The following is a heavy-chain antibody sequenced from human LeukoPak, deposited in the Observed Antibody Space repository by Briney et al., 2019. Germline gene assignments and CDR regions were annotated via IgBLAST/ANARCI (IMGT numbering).Heavy chain of an antibody. CDR1: LGSIIAYY. Sequence: LETPSLTSALSLGSIIAYYWSSVPEPPGQGLEGSGYIYYSVITNSTPSPRSRVTISVATSKNQFTLKLSSVNAADTAVYYCARSMVRGVIFGMDGWGQGTTVTASS. V-gene: IGHV4-59*01. CDR3: ARSMVRGVIFGMDG. D-gene: IGHD3-10*01. CDR2: IYYSVIT. J-gene: IGHJ6*02.